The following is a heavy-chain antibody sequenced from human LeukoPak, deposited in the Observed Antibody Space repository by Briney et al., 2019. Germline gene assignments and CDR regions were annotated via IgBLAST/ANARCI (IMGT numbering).Heavy chain of an antibody. D-gene: IGHD5-12*01. Sequence: SGPALLQPTPTLTLTCTFSGFSLSTRGMCVSWIRQPPGKALEWLTLIDWDDDKFHTTSLKTRLTISKDTSKNQVVLTMTNMDPVDTATYYCARGHSGYDYWGQGTLVTVSS. J-gene: IGHJ4*02. CDR1: GFSLSTRGMC. CDR3: ARGHSGYDY. V-gene: IGHV2-70*01. CDR2: IDWDDDK.